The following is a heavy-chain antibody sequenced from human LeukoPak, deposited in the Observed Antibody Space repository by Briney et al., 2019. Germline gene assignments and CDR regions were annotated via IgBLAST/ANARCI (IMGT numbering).Heavy chain of an antibody. CDR2: INHSGST. J-gene: IGHJ4*02. CDR1: GGSFSGYY. Sequence: SETLSLTCAVYGGSFSGYYWNWIRQPPGKGLEWIGEINHSGSTNYNPSLKSRATISVDTSKNQFSLKLSSVTAADTAVYYCAGDYYGSGSFDYWGQGTLVTVSS. D-gene: IGHD3-10*01. CDR3: AGDYYGSGSFDY. V-gene: IGHV4-34*01.